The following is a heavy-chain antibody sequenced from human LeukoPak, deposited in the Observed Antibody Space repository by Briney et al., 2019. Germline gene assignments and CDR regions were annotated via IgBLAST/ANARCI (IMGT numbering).Heavy chain of an antibody. D-gene: IGHD3-9*01. J-gene: IGHJ4*02. CDR3: ARGSLYFDWFIMGY. Sequence: GGSLRLSCAASGFTFSSYCMHWVRRAPGKGLEWGAVIWYDGSNKYYADSVQGRFTISRDNSKNTLYLQMNSLRAEDTAVYYCARGSLYFDWFIMGYWGQGTLFTVSS. CDR1: GFTFSSYC. V-gene: IGHV3-33*01. CDR2: IWYDGSNK.